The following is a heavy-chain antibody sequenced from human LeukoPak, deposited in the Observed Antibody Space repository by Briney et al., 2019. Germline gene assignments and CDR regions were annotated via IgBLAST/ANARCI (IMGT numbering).Heavy chain of an antibody. V-gene: IGHV3-7*03. J-gene: IGHJ3*02. CDR3: ARVYSSTSGKNAFDI. CDR1: GFTFSSYA. Sequence: GGSLRLSCAASGFTFSSYAMSWVRQAPGKGLEWVANIKQDGSEKNYVDSVKGRFTISRDNAKNSLYLQMNSLRAEDTAVYYCARVYSSTSGKNAFDIWGQGTMVIVSS. D-gene: IGHD2-2*01. CDR2: IKQDGSEK.